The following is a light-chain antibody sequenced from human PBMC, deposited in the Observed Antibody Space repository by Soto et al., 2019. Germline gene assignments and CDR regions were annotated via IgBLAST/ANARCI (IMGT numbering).Light chain of an antibody. V-gene: IGKV1-39*01. CDR1: QNINRY. J-gene: IGKJ4*01. CDR3: QQSYSTPPT. Sequence: DIQMTQSQSSLSTSVGDRVTITCRASQNINRYLHCYQERPGEAPKLLIYGSSCLHSGVPSRFTGSGSGTIFTLAISSLQPEDSATYYCQQSYSTPPTFGGGTKVEI. CDR2: GSS.